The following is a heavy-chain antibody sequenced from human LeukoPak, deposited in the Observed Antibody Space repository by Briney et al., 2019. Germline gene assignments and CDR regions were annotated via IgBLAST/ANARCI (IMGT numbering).Heavy chain of an antibody. CDR1: GGPISSYY. CDR2: IYYSGST. CDR3: ARVYYYYGMDV. J-gene: IGHJ6*02. V-gene: IGHV4-59*12. Sequence: SETLSLTCTVSGGPISSYYWSWIRQPPGKGLEWIGYIYYSGSTYYNPSLKSRVTISVDTSKNQFSLKLSSVTAADTAVYYCARVYYYYGMDVWGQGTTVTVSS.